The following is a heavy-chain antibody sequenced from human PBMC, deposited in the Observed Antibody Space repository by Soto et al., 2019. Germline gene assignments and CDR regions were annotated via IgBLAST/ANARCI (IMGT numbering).Heavy chain of an antibody. CDR2: ISNSGSII. V-gene: IGHV3-11*01. D-gene: IGHD1-1*01. J-gene: IGHJ4*02. Sequence: QVQLVESGGGLVKPGGSLRLSCAASGFTFSDYYMSWIRQAPGKGLEWVSYISNSGSIIYYADSVKGRFTISRDNAKNSLYLQMTSLGVDDTAVYYCARGRTATLYYFDYWGQGTLVTVSS. CDR3: ARGRTATLYYFDY. CDR1: GFTFSDYY.